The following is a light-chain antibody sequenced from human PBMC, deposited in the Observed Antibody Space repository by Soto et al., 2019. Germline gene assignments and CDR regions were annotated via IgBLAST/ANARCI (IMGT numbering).Light chain of an antibody. CDR3: QQYHAYST. CDR2: DAS. V-gene: IGKV1-5*01. J-gene: IGKJ1*01. CDR1: QSISTW. Sequence: DIQMTQSPSALSASVGDRVTITCRTSQSISTWLAWYQQTPGKAPKVLIYDASKLEAGVPSRFSGTGSGTQFTLTISSLQSDDFGTYYCQQYHAYSTFGPGTRVEVK.